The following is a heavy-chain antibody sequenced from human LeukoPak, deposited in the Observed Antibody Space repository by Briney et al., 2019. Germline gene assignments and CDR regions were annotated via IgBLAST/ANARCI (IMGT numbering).Heavy chain of an antibody. CDR2: INSDGSST. Sequence: GGSLRLSCAASGFTFSSYWMHWVRQAPGKGLVWVSRINSDGSSTSYADSVKGRFTISRDNAKNTLYLQINSLRAEDTAVYYCARGGIAEAGYFDYWDQGTLVTVSS. CDR3: ARGGIAEAGYFDY. D-gene: IGHD6-19*01. CDR1: GFTFSSYW. V-gene: IGHV3-74*01. J-gene: IGHJ4*02.